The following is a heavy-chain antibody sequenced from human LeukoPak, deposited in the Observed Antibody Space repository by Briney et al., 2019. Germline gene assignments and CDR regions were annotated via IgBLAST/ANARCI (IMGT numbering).Heavy chain of an antibody. CDR3: ARHGLSDDYVWGSYRSQPDY. CDR1: GYSFTRYW. V-gene: IGHV5-51*01. Sequence: GESLKISCKGSGYSFTRYWIGWVRQMPGKGLEWMGIIYPGDSDTRYSPSFQGQVTISADKSISTAYLQWSSLKASDTAMYYCARHGLSDDYVWGSYRSQPDYWGQGTLVTVSS. J-gene: IGHJ4*02. D-gene: IGHD3-16*02. CDR2: IYPGDSDT.